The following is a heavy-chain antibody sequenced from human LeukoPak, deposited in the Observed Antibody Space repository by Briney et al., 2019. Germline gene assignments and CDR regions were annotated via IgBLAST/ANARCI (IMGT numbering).Heavy chain of an antibody. J-gene: IGHJ4*02. CDR3: ARVVGCGGDCYSGISDF. D-gene: IGHD2-21*02. Sequence: ASVKVSCKASGYTFTSYAMNWVRQAPGQGLEWMGWINTNTGNPTYAQGFTGRFVFSLDTSVSTAYLQISSLKAEDTAVYYCARVVGCGGDCYSGISDFWGQGTLVTVSS. CDR2: INTNTGNP. V-gene: IGHV7-4-1*02. CDR1: GYTFTSYA.